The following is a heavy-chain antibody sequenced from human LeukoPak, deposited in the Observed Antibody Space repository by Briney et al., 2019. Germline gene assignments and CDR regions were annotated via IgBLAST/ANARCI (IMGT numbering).Heavy chain of an antibody. V-gene: IGHV5-51*01. D-gene: IGHD3-10*01. CDR3: ARHRAADYYYYYMDV. CDR1: GYSFTSNW. Sequence: GESLKISCKGSGYSFTSNWIGWVRQMPGKGLEWMGIIYPGDSDTRYSPSFQGQVTISADKSISTAYLQWSCLTASDTAMYYCARHRAADYYYYYMDVWGKGTTVTVSS. J-gene: IGHJ6*03. CDR2: IYPGDSDT.